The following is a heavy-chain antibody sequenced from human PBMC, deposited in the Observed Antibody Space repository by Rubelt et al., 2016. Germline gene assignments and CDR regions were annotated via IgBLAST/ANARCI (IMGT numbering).Heavy chain of an antibody. CDR2: LIRDASSA. V-gene: IGHV3-74*01. CDR1: GFTFSSYW. CDR3: ATGLREAFDL. J-gene: IGHJ4*02. D-gene: IGHD4-17*01. Sequence: ELQLVESGGGLVQPGGSLRLSCAASGFTFSSYWMHWVRQAPGEGLVWVSRLIRDASSALYADSVKGRFTIARDNAKSTLYLQMNMLRAEDTAVYYCATGLREAFDLWGQGTLVTVSS.